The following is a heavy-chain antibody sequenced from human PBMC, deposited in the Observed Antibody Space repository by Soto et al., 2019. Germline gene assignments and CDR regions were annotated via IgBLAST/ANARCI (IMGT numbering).Heavy chain of an antibody. CDR3: ARNGSYYDFWSGYYFGGGMDV. V-gene: IGHV4-30-2*01. CDR1: GGSISRGGYS. D-gene: IGHD3-3*01. J-gene: IGHJ6*02. Sequence: QLQLQESGSGLVKTSQTLSLTCAVSGGSISRGGYSWSWIRQPPGKGLEWIGHVYYSGSTLYNPSLKSRVTISVDRSKNQFSLKLSSVTAADTAVYYCARNGSYYDFWSGYYFGGGMDVWGQGTTVTVSS. CDR2: VYYSGST.